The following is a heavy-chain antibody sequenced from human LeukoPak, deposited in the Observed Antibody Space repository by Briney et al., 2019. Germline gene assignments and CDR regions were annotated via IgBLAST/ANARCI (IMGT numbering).Heavy chain of an antibody. Sequence: ASVKVSCKASGYTFTGYYVHWVRQAPGQGLEWVGRINPNSGGTNYAQKFQGRVAMTRDTSISTAYMELSRLRSDDTAVYYCARADTYYDYVWGSYRSYFDYWGQGTLVTVSS. CDR3: ARADTYYDYVWGSYRSYFDY. D-gene: IGHD3-16*02. J-gene: IGHJ4*02. CDR1: GYTFTGYY. CDR2: INPNSGGT. V-gene: IGHV1-2*06.